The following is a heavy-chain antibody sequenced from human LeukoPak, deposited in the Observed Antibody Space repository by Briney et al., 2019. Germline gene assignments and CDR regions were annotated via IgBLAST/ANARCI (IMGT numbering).Heavy chain of an antibody. CDR2: ISGSGGSA. J-gene: IGHJ4*02. CDR3: AKTGYSSGWYRIWDY. Sequence: GGSLRLSCAASGFTFSSFEMSWVRQAPGKGLEWVSAISGSGGSAYYADSVKGRFTISRDNSRNSLSLQMNSLRAEDTALYSCAKTGYSSGWYRIWDYWGQGTLVAVSS. D-gene: IGHD6-19*01. V-gene: IGHV3-23*01. CDR1: GFTFSSFE.